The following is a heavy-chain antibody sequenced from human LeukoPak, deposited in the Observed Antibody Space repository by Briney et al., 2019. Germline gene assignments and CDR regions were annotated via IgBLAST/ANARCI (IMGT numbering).Heavy chain of an antibody. CDR3: ARGRIAVAGTYIPSNWGPQLYYMDV. D-gene: IGHD6-19*01. CDR2: IKQDGSEK. CDR1: GFTFSTYW. V-gene: IGHV3-7*01. Sequence: GGSLRLSCAASGFTFSTYWMTWVSQAPGKGLEWVANIKQDGSEKDYVDSVKGRFTISRDNAKNSLYLQMNSLRAEDTAVYYCARGRIAVAGTYIPSNWGPQLYYMDVWGKGTTVTVSS. J-gene: IGHJ6*03.